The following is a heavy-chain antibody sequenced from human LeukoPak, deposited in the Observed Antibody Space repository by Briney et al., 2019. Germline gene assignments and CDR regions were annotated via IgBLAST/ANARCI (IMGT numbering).Heavy chain of an antibody. CDR2: INHSGST. V-gene: IGHV4-34*01. J-gene: IGHJ5*02. D-gene: IGHD2-15*01. CDR1: GGSFSGYY. Sequence: PSGTPSLTCAVYGGSFSGYYWSWIRQPPGKGLEWIGEINHSGSTNYNPSLKSRVTISVDTSKNQFSLKLSSVTAADTAVYYCARGRARYCSGGSCYSRWFDPWGQGTLVTVSS. CDR3: ARGRARYCSGGSCYSRWFDP.